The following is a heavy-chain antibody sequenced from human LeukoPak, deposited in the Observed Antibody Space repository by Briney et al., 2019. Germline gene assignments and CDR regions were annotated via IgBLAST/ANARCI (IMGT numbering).Heavy chain of an antibody. J-gene: IGHJ4*02. CDR3: AKDRGLQSV. CDR1: GFTFSSYS. V-gene: IGHV3-21*04. CDR2: ISSSSSYI. D-gene: IGHD3-16*01. Sequence: GGSLRLSCAASGFTFSSYSMNWVRQAPGKGLEWVSSISSSSSYIYYADSVKGRFTISRDNAKNTLYLHMNSLRAEDTAVYYCAKDRGLQSVWGQGPLVTVSS.